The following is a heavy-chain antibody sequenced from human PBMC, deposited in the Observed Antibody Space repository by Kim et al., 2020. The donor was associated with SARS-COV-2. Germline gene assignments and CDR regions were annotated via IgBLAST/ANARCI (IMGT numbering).Heavy chain of an antibody. J-gene: IGHJ4*02. D-gene: IGHD2-21*02. CDR3: ARGSHYYLRDY. V-gene: IGHV6-1*01. CDR2: K. Sequence: KEYAVSVKSRLTINQDTSKNQFSLQLNSVTPEDTAVYYCARGSHYYLRDYWGQGTLVTVSS.